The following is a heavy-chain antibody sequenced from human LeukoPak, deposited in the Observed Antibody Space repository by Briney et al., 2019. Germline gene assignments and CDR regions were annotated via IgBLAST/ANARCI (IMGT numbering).Heavy chain of an antibody. V-gene: IGHV3-7*04. CDR3: AGGAN. Sequence: GGSLRLSCEASGFSFSGYWLNGVRQAPGQGLEWVANINPDGSGKYYVDSVKGRSTISRDDAKNSLYLQVNSLRAEDTAVYYCAGGANWGQGTPVTVSS. CDR2: INPDGSGK. CDR1: GFSFSGYW. J-gene: IGHJ4*02.